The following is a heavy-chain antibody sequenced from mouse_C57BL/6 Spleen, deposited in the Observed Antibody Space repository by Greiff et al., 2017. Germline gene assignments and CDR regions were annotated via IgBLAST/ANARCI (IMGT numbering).Heavy chain of an antibody. J-gene: IGHJ3*01. Sequence: EVMLVESGAELVRPGASVKLSCTASGFNIKDYYMHWVKQRPEQGLEWIGRIDPEDGDTEYDPKFPGKATMTADTSSNTAYLQLSSLTSEDTAVYYCTTNYYGSSPAWFAYWGQGTLVTVSA. V-gene: IGHV14-1*01. CDR2: IDPEDGDT. CDR3: TTNYYGSSPAWFAY. D-gene: IGHD1-1*01. CDR1: GFNIKDYY.